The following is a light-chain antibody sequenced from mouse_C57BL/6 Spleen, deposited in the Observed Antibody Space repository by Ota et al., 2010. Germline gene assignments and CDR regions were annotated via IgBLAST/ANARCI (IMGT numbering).Light chain of an antibody. V-gene: IGKV6-13*01. J-gene: IGKJ5*01. Sequence: DIVMTQSHKFMSTSVGDRVSITCKASQNVGTAVAWYQQKPGQSPKQLIYSAFNRYTGVPDRFTGSGSGTDFTLTISNMQSEDLADYFCQQYSTYPLTFGAGTKLELK. CDR2: SAF. CDR3: QQYSTYPLT. CDR1: QNVGTA.